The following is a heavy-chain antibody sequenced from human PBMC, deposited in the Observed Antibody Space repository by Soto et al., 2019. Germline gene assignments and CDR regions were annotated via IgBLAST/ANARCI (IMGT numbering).Heavy chain of an antibody. CDR1: GFTFSSYG. D-gene: IGHD3-22*01. CDR2: IWYDGSNK. Sequence: QVQLVESGGGVVQPGRSLRLSCAASGFTFSSYGMHWVRQAPGKGLEWVAVIWYDGSNKYYADSVKGRFTISRDNSKNTLYLQMNSLRVEDTAVYYCAREDSSGYYYFFDYWGQGTLVTVSS. J-gene: IGHJ4*02. V-gene: IGHV3-33*01. CDR3: AREDSSGYYYFFDY.